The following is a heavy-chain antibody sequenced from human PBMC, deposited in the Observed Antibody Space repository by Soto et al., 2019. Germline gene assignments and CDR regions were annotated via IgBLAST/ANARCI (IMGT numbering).Heavy chain of an antibody. CDR3: TTDSSTSSDGMDV. D-gene: IGHD2-2*01. CDR1: GFTFSNAW. CDR2: IKSKTDGGTT. Sequence: VGSLRLSCAASGFTFSNAWMSWVRQAPGKGLEWVGRIKSKTDGGTTDYAAPVKGRFTISRGDSKNTLYLQMNSLKTEDTAVYYCTTDSSTSSDGMDVWGQGTTVTVSS. J-gene: IGHJ6*02. V-gene: IGHV3-15*01.